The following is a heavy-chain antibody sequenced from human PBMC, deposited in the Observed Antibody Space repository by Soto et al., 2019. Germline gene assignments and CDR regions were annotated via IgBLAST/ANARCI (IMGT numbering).Heavy chain of an antibody. D-gene: IGHD1-26*01. Sequence: GGSLRLSCAASGFTFSSYWMHWVRQAPGKGLVWVSRINSDGSSTSYADSVKGRFTISRDNAKNTLYLQMNSLRAEDTAVYYCARETEVGATDYWGQGTLVTVSS. CDR2: INSDGSST. CDR3: ARETEVGATDY. V-gene: IGHV3-74*01. J-gene: IGHJ4*02. CDR1: GFTFSSYW.